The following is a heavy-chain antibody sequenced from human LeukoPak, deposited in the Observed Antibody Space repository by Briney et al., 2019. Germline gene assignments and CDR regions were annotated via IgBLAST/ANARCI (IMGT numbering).Heavy chain of an antibody. CDR3: AREWAKNLNFDY. V-gene: IGHV4-31*03. CDR2: IYYSGST. J-gene: IGHJ4*02. CDR1: GGSISSGGYY. Sequence: SQTLSLTCTVSGGSISSGGYYWSWIRQHPGKGLEWIGYIYYSGSTYYNPSLKSRVTISVDTSKNQFSLKLSSVTAADTAVYYCAREWAKNLNFDYWGQGTLVTVSS.